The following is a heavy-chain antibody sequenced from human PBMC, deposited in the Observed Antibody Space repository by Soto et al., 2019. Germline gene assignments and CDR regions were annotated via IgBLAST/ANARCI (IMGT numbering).Heavy chain of an antibody. D-gene: IGHD2-2*01. CDR2: IYYSGST. J-gene: IGHJ4*02. Sequence: PSETLSLTCTVSGGSISSGGYYWSWIRQHPGKGLEWIGYIYYSGSTYYNPSLKSRVTISVDTSKNQFSLKLSSVTAADTAVYYCARVVVPAATSWYFDYWGQGTLVTVSS. V-gene: IGHV4-31*03. CDR3: ARVVVPAATSWYFDY. CDR1: GGSISSGGYY.